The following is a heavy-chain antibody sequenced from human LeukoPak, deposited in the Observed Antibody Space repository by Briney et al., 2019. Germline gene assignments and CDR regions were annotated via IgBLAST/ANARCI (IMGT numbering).Heavy chain of an antibody. J-gene: IGHJ4*02. CDR2: IYYSGST. Sequence: SETLSLTCTVSGGSISSYYWSWIRQPPGKGLEWIGYIYYSGSTNYNPSLESRVTISVDTSKNQFSLRLNSVTAADTAVYYCARTYGDYELDYWGQGTLVTVSS. CDR3: ARTYGDYELDY. D-gene: IGHD4-17*01. V-gene: IGHV4-59*12. CDR1: GGSISSYY.